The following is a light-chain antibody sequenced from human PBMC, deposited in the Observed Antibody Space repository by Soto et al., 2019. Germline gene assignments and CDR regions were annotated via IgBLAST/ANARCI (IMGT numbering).Light chain of an antibody. CDR3: SSFTTSNTVI. CDR2: DVS. V-gene: IGLV2-14*03. J-gene: IGLJ2*01. CDR1: SSDVGANDY. Sequence: QSALTQPASLSGSPGQSITISYTGTSSDVGANDYVSWYQQHPVKAPKLIIFDVSTRPSGVSNRFSGSKSGNTASLTISGLQAEDEADYYCSSFTTSNTVIFGGGTKLTVL.